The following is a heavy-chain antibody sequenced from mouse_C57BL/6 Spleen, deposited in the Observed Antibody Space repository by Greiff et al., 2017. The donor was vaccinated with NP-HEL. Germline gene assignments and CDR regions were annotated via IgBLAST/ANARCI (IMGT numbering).Heavy chain of an antibody. D-gene: IGHD2-4*01. Sequence: EVKLVESGGDLVKPGGSLKLSCAASGFTFSSYGMSWVRQTPDKRLEWVATISSGGSYTYYPDSVKGRFTISRDNAKNTLYLQMSSLKSEDTAMYYCARHRPYDYDGEAWFAYWGQGTLVTVSA. V-gene: IGHV5-6*01. J-gene: IGHJ3*01. CDR2: ISSGGSYT. CDR1: GFTFSSYG. CDR3: ARHRPYDYDGEAWFAY.